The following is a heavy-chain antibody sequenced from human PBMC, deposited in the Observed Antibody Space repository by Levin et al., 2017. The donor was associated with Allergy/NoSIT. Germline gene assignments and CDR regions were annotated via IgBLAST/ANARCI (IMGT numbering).Heavy chain of an antibody. CDR2: ISSGSSYT. Sequence: GESLKISCAASGFTFSDYYMSWIRQAPGKGLEWVSYISSGSSYTNYADSVKGRFTISRDNAKNSLYLQMNSLRAEDTAVYYCARGGGNWYFVYWGQGTLVTVSS. CDR1: GFTFSDYY. D-gene: IGHD1-1*01. V-gene: IGHV3-11*03. CDR3: ARGGGNWYFVY. J-gene: IGHJ4*02.